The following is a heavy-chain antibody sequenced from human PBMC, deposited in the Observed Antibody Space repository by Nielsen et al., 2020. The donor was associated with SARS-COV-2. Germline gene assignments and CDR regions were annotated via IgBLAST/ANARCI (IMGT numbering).Heavy chain of an antibody. CDR3: ARDREIAVAGPKTGFDP. V-gene: IGHV1-2*02. CDR2: INPNSGGT. Sequence: GESLKISCKGSGYTFTGYYMHWVRQAPGQGLEWMGWINPNSGGTNYAQKFQGRVTMTRDTSISTAYMELSRLRSDDTAVYYCARDREIAVAGPKTGFDPWGQGTLVTVSS. J-gene: IGHJ5*02. CDR1: GYTFTGYY. D-gene: IGHD6-19*01.